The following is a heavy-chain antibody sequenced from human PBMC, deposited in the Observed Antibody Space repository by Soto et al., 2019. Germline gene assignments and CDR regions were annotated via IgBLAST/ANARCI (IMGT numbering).Heavy chain of an antibody. J-gene: IGHJ4*02. CDR3: ARDAGYCSGGSCYLLHYFDY. Sequence: SVKVSCKASGGTFSSYAISWVRQAPGQGLEWMGGIIPIFGTANYAQKSQGRVTITADESTSTAYMELSSLRSEDTAVYYCARDAGYCSGGSCYLLHYFDYWGQGTLVTVS. CDR2: IIPIFGTA. CDR1: GGTFSSYA. D-gene: IGHD2-15*01. V-gene: IGHV1-69*13.